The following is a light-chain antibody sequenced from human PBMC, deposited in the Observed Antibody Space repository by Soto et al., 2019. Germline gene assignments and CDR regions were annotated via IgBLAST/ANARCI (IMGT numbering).Light chain of an antibody. J-gene: IGKJ1*01. CDR2: KAS. V-gene: IGKV1-5*03. Sequence: DIQMTQSPSTLSAYVGDRVTITCRASQSISSWLAWYQQKPGKAPKLLIYKASSLEGGVPSRFSGSGSGTEFTLTISSLQPDDFATYYCQQYHSSRTFGQGTKVDIK. CDR3: QQYHSSRT. CDR1: QSISSW.